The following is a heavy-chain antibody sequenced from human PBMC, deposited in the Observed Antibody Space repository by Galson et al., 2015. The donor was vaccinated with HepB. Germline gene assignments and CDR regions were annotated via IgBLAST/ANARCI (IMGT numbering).Heavy chain of an antibody. V-gene: IGHV3-30*04. CDR3: ARDWRIQLWLYYFDY. CDR2: ISYGGSNK. Sequence: SLRLSCAASGFTFSSYAMHWVRQAPGKGLEWVAVISYGGSNKYYADSVKGRFTISRDNSKNTLYLQMNSLRAEDTAVYYCARDWRIQLWLYYFDYWGQGTLVTVSS. D-gene: IGHD5-18*01. J-gene: IGHJ4*02. CDR1: GFTFSSYA.